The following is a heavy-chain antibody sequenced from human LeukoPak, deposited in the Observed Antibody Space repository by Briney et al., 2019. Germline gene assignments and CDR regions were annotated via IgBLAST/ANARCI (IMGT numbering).Heavy chain of an antibody. Sequence: GGSLGLSCAASGFNFITAAMTWVRQAPGKGLEWVSLIGSSGGSTYYADSVKGRFTISRDNFKHTLSLQMNSLRVEDTAIYSSVKDIQLSTWGLGTMVTVSS. J-gene: IGHJ3*01. D-gene: IGHD5-24*01. CDR2: IGSSGGST. CDR1: GFNFITAA. V-gene: IGHV3-23*01. CDR3: VKDIQLST.